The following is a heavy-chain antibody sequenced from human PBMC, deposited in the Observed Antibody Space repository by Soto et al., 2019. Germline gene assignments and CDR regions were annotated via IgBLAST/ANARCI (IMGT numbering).Heavy chain of an antibody. CDR1: GGSISSEGYY. J-gene: IGHJ4*02. CDR3: ARGRGYSYPPYYFDF. V-gene: IGHV4-31*03. D-gene: IGHD5-18*01. Sequence: SETLSLTCTVSGGSISSEGYYWSWFRQLPGKGLEWIGDIYYSGTTYHNPSLRSRLTISGDASKNQFYLKLSSVTAADTALYYCARGRGYSYPPYYFDFSGKGTLVTVSS. CDR2: IYYSGTT.